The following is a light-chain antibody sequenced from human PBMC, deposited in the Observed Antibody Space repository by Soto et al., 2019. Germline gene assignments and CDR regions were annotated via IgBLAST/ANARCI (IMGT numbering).Light chain of an antibody. J-gene: IGLJ1*01. Sequence: QSVLTQPPSASGSPGQSVTISCTGTSSDVGGYSSVAWFQHHPGKAPKLMIYEVSKRPSGVPDRFSSSKSGNTASLTVSGLQAEDEADYYCISYAGSNNYVFGTGTKVTVL. V-gene: IGLV2-8*01. CDR1: SSDVGGYSS. CDR2: EVS. CDR3: ISYAGSNNYV.